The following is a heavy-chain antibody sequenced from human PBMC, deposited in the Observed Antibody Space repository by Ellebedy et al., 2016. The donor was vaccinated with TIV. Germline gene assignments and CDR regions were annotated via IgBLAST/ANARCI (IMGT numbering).Heavy chain of an antibody. D-gene: IGHD7-27*01. Sequence: AASVKVSCKASGGTFSSYAISWVRQAPGQGLEWMGGIIPIFGTANYAQKFQGRVTITADESTSTAYMELSSLRSEDTAVYYCARVDGLWGDYWGQGTLVTVSS. CDR3: ARVDGLWGDY. CDR2: IIPIFGTA. J-gene: IGHJ4*02. V-gene: IGHV1-69*13. CDR1: GGTFSSYA.